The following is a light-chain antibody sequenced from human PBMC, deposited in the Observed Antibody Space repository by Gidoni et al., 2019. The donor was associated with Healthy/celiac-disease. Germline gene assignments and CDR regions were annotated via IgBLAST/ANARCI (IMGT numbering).Light chain of an antibody. CDR2: KAS. CDR1: QSISSW. CDR3: QQYNSYSALT. V-gene: IGKV1-5*03. J-gene: IGKJ4*01. Sequence: DIQMTQSPSTLSASVGDRVTITCRASQSISSWLAWYQQKPGKAPTLLIYKASSLDSGVPSRFSGSGSGTDFTLTISRLQPDDFATYYCQQYNSYSALTFGGGTKVEIK.